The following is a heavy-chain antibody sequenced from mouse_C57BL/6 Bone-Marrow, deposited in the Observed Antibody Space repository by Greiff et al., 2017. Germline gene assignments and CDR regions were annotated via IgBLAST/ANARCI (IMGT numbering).Heavy chain of an antibody. CDR3: ARYYKGFAY. CDR1: GYTFTDYY. D-gene: IGHD2-12*01. V-gene: IGHV1-19*01. CDR2: INPYNGGT. Sequence: VQLQQSGPVLVKPGASVKMSCKASGYTFTDYYMNWVKQSHGKSLEWIGVINPYNGGTSYNQKFKGKATLTFDKSASTAYMERNSLTSEDSAVYYCARYYKGFAYWGQGTLVTVSA. J-gene: IGHJ3*01.